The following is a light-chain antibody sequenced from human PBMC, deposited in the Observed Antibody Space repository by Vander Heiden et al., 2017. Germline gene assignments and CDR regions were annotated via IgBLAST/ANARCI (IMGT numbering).Light chain of an antibody. Sequence: QSALTQPASVSGSPGQSITISCTGTSSDVGSYSLVSWYQQYPGKAPKLRSYEVSKRPSGVSNRFSGSKSGNTASLTISGLQAEDEAEYHGCSYEGSTTYVVFGGGTKVTVL. V-gene: IGLV2-23*02. CDR1: SSDVGSYSL. CDR3: CSYEGSTTYVV. J-gene: IGLJ2*01. CDR2: EVS.